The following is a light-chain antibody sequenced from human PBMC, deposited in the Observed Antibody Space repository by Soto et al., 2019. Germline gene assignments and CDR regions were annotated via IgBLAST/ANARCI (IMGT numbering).Light chain of an antibody. Sequence: DIQMTQSPSTLSASVGERVTITCRASQSVSNWLAWYQQKPGKAPKVLIYDVSSLDRGVPSRFSGSGSGTELILTISSLQPDDFATYYCQQYETFSGTFGPGTKVDI. CDR2: DVS. CDR1: QSVSNW. CDR3: QQYETFSGT. J-gene: IGKJ1*01. V-gene: IGKV1-5*01.